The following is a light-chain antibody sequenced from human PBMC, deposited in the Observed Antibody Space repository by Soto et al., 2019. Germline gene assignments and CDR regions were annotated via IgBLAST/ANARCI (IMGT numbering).Light chain of an antibody. V-gene: IGKV3-15*01. CDR2: HAS. CDR3: QHYNGCLGA. J-gene: IGKJ2*01. Sequence: EIVMTQSPATLSVSAGERATLSCRASQSVSTNLAWYQQRPGQAPRLLIYHASSRAPGVPGRFSGSGSGTEFTLTINSLQSEDFAVYYCQHYNGCLGAFGQGTKLEI. CDR1: QSVSTN.